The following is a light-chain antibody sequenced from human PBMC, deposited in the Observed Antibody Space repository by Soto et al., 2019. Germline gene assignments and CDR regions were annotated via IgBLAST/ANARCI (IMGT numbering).Light chain of an antibody. CDR1: QSVSSSY. J-gene: IGKJ4*01. V-gene: IGKV3-20*01. CDR2: DAS. CDR3: QQYGSSPPLT. Sequence: DIVMTQSPGTLSLSPGERSTLSCRASQSVSSSYLAWYQRKPGQAPRLLIYDASNRATGIPARFSGSGSGTDFTLTISRLEPEDFAVYYCQQYGSSPPLTFGGGTKVDI.